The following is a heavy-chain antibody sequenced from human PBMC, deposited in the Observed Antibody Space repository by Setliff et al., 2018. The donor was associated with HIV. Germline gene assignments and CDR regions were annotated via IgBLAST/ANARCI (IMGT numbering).Heavy chain of an antibody. J-gene: IGHJ3*02. Sequence: PGGSLRLSCAASGFIVNNFEMNWVRQAPGKGLEWISYISSSGTIKKYASSVKGRFTISRDNAKNSLYLQMNSLRAEDTAVYYCARDPPYDILTGYYGDAFDIWGQGTMVTVSS. CDR3: ARDPPYDILTGYYGDAFDI. V-gene: IGHV3-48*03. CDR2: ISSSGTIK. CDR1: GFIVNNFE. D-gene: IGHD3-9*01.